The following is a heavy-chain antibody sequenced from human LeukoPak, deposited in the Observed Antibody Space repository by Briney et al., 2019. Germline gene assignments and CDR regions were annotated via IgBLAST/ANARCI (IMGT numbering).Heavy chain of an antibody. CDR3: ARGYYDSSGYYYDY. J-gene: IGHJ4*02. D-gene: IGHD3-22*01. V-gene: IGHV3-48*03. CDR1: GFTFSSYE. Sequence: PGGSLRLSCAASGFTFSSYEMNWVRQAPGKGLEWVSYISSSGSTIYYADSVKGRFTISRDNAKNSLYLQMNSLRAEDTAVYYCARGYYDSSGYYYDYWGQGTLVTVSS. CDR2: ISSSGSTI.